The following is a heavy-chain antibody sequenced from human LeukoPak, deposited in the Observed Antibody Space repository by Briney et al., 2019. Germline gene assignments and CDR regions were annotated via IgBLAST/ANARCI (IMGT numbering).Heavy chain of an antibody. CDR3: ARTDYYFDY. D-gene: IGHD3/OR15-3a*01. Sequence: SETLSLTCAVTGGSISTYYWNWLRQSPGKGLEWIGDIYFSGSTNYNPSLKSRVTISIDTSRNQLSLKLSSVTAADTAVYYCARTDYYFDYWGQGTLVTVSS. V-gene: IGHV4-59*01. J-gene: IGHJ4*02. CDR1: GGSISTYY. CDR2: IYFSGST.